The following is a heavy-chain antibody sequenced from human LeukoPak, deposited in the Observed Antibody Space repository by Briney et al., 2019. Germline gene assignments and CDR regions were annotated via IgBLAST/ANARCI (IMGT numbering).Heavy chain of an antibody. D-gene: IGHD3-9*01. CDR1: GFTFSSYE. J-gene: IGHJ3*02. Sequence: PGGSLRLSCAASGFTFSSYEMNWVRQAPGKGLEWVSYISSSGSTIYYADSVKGRFTVSRDNAKNSLYLQMNSLRAEDTAVYYCARDWYDNSDAFDIWGQGTMVTVSS. CDR3: ARDWYDNSDAFDI. V-gene: IGHV3-48*03. CDR2: ISSSGSTI.